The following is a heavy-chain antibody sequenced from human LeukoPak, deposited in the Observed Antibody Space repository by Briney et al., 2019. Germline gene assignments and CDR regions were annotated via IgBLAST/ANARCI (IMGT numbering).Heavy chain of an antibody. CDR3: ARDSIIPGGTGSSGC. D-gene: IGHD1-14*01. CDR1: GFSFSSYW. J-gene: IGHJ4*02. V-gene: IGHV3-7*01. Sequence: GGSLRLSCAAPGFSFSSYWMSWVRQAPGKGLEWVGNIKQDGNEKYYVDSVKGRFTISRDNAKNSLYLQMNSLRAEDTAVYYCARDSIIPGGTGSSGCWGQGTLVTVSS. CDR2: IKQDGNEK.